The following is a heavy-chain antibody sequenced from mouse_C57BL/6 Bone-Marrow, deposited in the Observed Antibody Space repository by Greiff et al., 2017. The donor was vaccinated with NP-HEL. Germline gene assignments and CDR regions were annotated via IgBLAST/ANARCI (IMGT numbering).Heavy chain of an antibody. D-gene: IGHD2-12*01. J-gene: IGHJ4*01. CDR1: GFNIKDYY. CDR3: ARHVYDGPYAMDY. V-gene: IGHV14-2*01. CDR2: IDPEDGET. Sequence: EVQLQQSGAELVKPGASVKLSCTASGFNIKDYYMHWVKQRTEPGLEWIGRIDPEDGETKYGPKFQGKATITADTFSNTAYLQLSSLTSEDTAVYDWARHVYDGPYAMDYWGQGTSVTVSS.